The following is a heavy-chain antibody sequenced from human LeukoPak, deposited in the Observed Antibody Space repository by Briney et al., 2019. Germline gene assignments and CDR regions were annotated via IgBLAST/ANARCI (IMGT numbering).Heavy chain of an antibody. J-gene: IGHJ5*02. Sequence: GESLKISCKGSGYLFTRKWIGWVRQMPGKGLEWMGIIYPGDSDTRYSPSFQGQVTISADKSISTAYLQWSSLKASDTAMYYCARGLYSCSFGWFDPWGQGTLVTVSS. CDR1: GYLFTRKW. CDR3: ARGLYSCSFGWFDP. CDR2: IYPGDSDT. V-gene: IGHV5-51*01. D-gene: IGHD6-6*01.